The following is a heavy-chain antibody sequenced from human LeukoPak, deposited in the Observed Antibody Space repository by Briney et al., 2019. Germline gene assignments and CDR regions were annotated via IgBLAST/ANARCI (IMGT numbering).Heavy chain of an antibody. Sequence: GESLKISCKGSGYTFTDHWIGWVRQLPGKGLEWMAIVYPTDSDTRYNPSFQGQVTISADRSITTAYLQWNSLKASDTAVYYCASFPLPEHYLDCWGLEPRVTVS. CDR3: ASFPLPEHYLDC. CDR1: GYTFTDHW. J-gene: IGHJ4*02. V-gene: IGHV5-51*01. CDR2: VYPTDSDT. D-gene: IGHD1-14*01.